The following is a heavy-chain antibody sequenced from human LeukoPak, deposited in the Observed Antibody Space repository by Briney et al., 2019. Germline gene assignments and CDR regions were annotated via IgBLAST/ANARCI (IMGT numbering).Heavy chain of an antibody. V-gene: IGHV3-23*01. J-gene: IGHJ4*02. D-gene: IGHD6-13*01. CDR1: GLTFSSYA. CDR2: ISGSGGRT. CDR3: AKDAEKGIAAAGDY. Sequence: GGSLRLSCAASGLTFSSYAMSWVRQAPGKGLAWASGISGSGGRTYYADSVKGRFTISRDNSKNTLYLQMNSLRAEDTAVYYCAKDAEKGIAAAGDYWGQGTLVTVSS.